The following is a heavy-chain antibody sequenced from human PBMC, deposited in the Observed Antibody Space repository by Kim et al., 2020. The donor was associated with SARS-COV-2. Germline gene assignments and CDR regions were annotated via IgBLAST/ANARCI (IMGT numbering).Heavy chain of an antibody. CDR3: IKGLTGTANEFEY. J-gene: IGHJ4*02. CDR1: GFTLSDHY. CDR2: IRDKPRGDTT. D-gene: IGHD1-1*01. Sequence: GGSLRLSCTTSGFTLSDHYMDWVRQAPGKGLRWVGRIRDKPRGDTTEYAATVKGRFTVSRDDSKNLLYLHMNNLRTEDTAVNYCIKGLTGTANEFEYWVLGTL. V-gene: IGHV3-72*01.